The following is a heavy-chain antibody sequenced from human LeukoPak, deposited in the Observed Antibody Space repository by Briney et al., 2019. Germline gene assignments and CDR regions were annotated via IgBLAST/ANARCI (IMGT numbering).Heavy chain of an antibody. D-gene: IGHD6-13*01. CDR1: GFITDDYA. J-gene: IGHJ4*02. V-gene: IGHV3-43*02. CDR3: ARESERSGWYDY. Sequence: GGSLRLSCAAPGFITDDYAIHWVRHAPGKCLEWVFLISGDGGSTFYGDSVRGRFTISRDNSKNSLSLQMSSLRSEDTALYFCARESERSGWYDYWGQGAMVTVSS. CDR2: ISGDGGST.